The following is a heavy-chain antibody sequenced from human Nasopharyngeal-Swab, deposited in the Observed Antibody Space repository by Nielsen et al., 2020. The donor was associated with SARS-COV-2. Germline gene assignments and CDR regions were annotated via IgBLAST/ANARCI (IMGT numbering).Heavy chain of an antibody. CDR1: GFTFSSYS. Sequence: GESLKISCAASGFTFSSYSMNWVRQAPGKGLEWVSSISSSSSYIYYADSVKGRFTISRDNAKNSLYLQMNSLRAEGTAVYYCARDQAYYDSSGLDYWGQGTLVTVSS. CDR2: ISSSSSYI. D-gene: IGHD3-22*01. CDR3: ARDQAYYDSSGLDY. V-gene: IGHV3-21*01. J-gene: IGHJ4*02.